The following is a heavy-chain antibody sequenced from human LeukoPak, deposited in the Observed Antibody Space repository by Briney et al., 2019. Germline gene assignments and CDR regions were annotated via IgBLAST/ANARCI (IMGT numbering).Heavy chain of an antibody. J-gene: IGHJ4*02. CDR2: IRQGGSEK. V-gene: IGHV3-7*01. D-gene: IGHD4/OR15-4a*01. CDR3: ARGPNYGDRVEYLDS. Sequence: VGSLRLSCAASGFTFSRHWMTWVRQAPGKGLEWVAGIRQGGSEKYYADAVKGRFTVSRDNAKSSLYLQMNSLSADDTSIYYCARGPNYGDRVEYLDSWGQGTEVTVSS. CDR1: GFTFSRHW.